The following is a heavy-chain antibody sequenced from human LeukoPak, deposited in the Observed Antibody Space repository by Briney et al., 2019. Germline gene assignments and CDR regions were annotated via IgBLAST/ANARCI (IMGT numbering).Heavy chain of an antibody. CDR1: GFNLNNYA. CDR3: AKGAAIGH. Sequence: PGGSLRLSCAASGFNLNNYAMNWVRQAPGKGLEWVAAVTGPGDTAYYADSVKGRFIISRDSFKDTLYLQMNRLGAEDTALYYCAKGAAIGHWGQGTLVTVSS. J-gene: IGHJ4*02. D-gene: IGHD2-21*01. V-gene: IGHV3-23*01. CDR2: VTGPGDTA.